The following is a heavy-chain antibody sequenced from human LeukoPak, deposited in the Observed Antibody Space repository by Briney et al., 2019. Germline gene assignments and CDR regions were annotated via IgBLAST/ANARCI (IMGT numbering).Heavy chain of an antibody. CDR2: IIPIFGTA. CDR1: GGTFSSYA. V-gene: IGHV1-69*05. J-gene: IGHJ5*02. Sequence: VASVKVSCKASGGTFSSYAISWVRQAPGQGLEWMGGIIPIFGTANYAQTFQGRVTITTDESTSTAYMELSSLRSEDTAVYYCASAIVVVTAIPGWFDPWGQGTLVTVSS. D-gene: IGHD2-21*02. CDR3: ASAIVVVTAIPGWFDP.